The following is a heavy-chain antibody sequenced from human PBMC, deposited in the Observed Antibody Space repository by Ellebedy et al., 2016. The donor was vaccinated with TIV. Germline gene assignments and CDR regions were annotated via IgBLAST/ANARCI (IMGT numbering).Heavy chain of an antibody. CDR2: ITAGGGST. CDR3: VKLDSSGFYYGRLDY. J-gene: IGHJ4*02. D-gene: IGHD3-22*01. CDR1: GFTFSDHA. V-gene: IGHV3-23*01. Sequence: GGSLRLSCAASGFTFSDHAMSWVRQTPGKGLEWVSGITAGGGSTHYVDSVKGRFTISRDNSKKNLYLQMNSLRAEDTAVYYCVKLDSSGFYYGRLDYWGQGTLVTVSS.